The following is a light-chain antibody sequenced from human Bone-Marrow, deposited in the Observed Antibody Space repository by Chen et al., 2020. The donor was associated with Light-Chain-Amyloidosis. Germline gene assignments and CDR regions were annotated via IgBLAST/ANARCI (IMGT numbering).Light chain of an antibody. V-gene: IGLV3-25*03. CDR2: RDT. CDR3: QSADSSGTYEVI. CDR1: DLPTKY. Sequence: SYELTQPPSVSVSPGQTARITCSGDDLPTKYAYWYQQKPGQAPVLVIHRDTERPSGISERFSGSSSGTTATLTNSEVQAEDEADYHCQSADSSGTYEVIFGGGTKLTVL. J-gene: IGLJ2*01.